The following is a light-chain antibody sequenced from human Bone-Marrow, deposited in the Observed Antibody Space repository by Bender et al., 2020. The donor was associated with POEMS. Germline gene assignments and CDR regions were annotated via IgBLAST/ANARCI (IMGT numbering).Light chain of an antibody. Sequence: QSVLTQPPSASGTPGQRATISCSGSSSKFGSYPVNWYQQLPGAAPKLVIFNNSQRPSGVPDRFSGSNSGTSASLAISGLLSDDEADFYCATWDDSLNGWVFGGGTKLTVL. V-gene: IGLV1-44*01. CDR2: NNS. CDR1: SSKFGSYP. J-gene: IGLJ3*02. CDR3: ATWDDSLNGWV.